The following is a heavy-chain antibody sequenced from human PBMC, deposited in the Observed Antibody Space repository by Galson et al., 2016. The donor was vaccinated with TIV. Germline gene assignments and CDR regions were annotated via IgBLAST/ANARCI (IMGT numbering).Heavy chain of an antibody. CDR2: FYYSGNT. D-gene: IGHD5-18*01. CDR1: GGAISDYY. V-gene: IGHV4-59*01. CDR3: ARGLIEIYSLKVFFYQTSWYFDL. J-gene: IGHJ2*01. Sequence: ETLSLTCSVSGGAISDYYWTWMRQPPGKGLEWLGSFYYSGNTNYNPSFKSRVTISVDTSKNQFSLRLNSVTAADTAVYYCARGLIEIYSLKVFFYQTSWYFDLWGRGALVTVSS.